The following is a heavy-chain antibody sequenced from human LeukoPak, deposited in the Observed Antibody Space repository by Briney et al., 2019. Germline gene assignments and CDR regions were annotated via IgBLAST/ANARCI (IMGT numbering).Heavy chain of an antibody. CDR2: IYYSGST. D-gene: IGHD3-3*02. J-gene: IGHJ4*02. Sequence: PSQTLSLTCTVSGGSISSGDYYWSWIRQPPGKGLEWIGYIYYSGSTNYNPPLKSRVTISVDTSKSQFSLNLSSLTAADTAVYYCARGGDSKHLVNWGQGTLVTVSS. CDR1: GGSISSGDYY. V-gene: IGHV4-61*08. CDR3: ARGGDSKHLVN.